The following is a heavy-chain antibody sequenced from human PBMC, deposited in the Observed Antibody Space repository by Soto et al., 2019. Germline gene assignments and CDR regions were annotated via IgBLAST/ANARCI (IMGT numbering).Heavy chain of an antibody. D-gene: IGHD7-27*01. CDR2: INAGYGNT. V-gene: IGHV1-3*01. CDR3: ARDTGDGTFDF. CDR1: GYTFTTFG. J-gene: IGHJ4*02. Sequence: ASVKVSCKASGYTFTTFGISWVRQAPGQRLEWMGWINAGYGNTKSSQKFQDRVTISRDTSVSTAYMELTSLRSEDTAVYYCARDTGDGTFDFWGQGTLVTVSS.